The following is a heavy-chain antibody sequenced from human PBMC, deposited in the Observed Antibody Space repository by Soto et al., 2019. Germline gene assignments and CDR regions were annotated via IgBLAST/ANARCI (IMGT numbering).Heavy chain of an antibody. CDR1: GYSISSGYY. J-gene: IGHJ6*02. D-gene: IGHD2-21*01. V-gene: IGHV4-38-2*01. Sequence: SETLSLTCAVSGYSISSGYYWGWIRQPPGKGLEWIGSLYHIGSTYYNPSLKSRVTISVDTSKNQFSLRLTSVTAADTAVYYCVRKGVGMAAVTVGNYYYYAMDVWGQGTTVTVSS. CDR3: VRKGVGMAAVTVGNYYYYAMDV. CDR2: LYHIGST.